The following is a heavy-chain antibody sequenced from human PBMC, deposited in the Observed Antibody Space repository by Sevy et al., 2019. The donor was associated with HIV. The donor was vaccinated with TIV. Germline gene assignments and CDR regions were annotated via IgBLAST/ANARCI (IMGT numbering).Heavy chain of an antibody. D-gene: IGHD6-13*01. CDR1: GFTFSSYA. J-gene: IGHJ4*02. CDR3: ASGRKRGYGNFDY. CDR2: ISYDGSNK. V-gene: IGHV3-30*04. Sequence: GWSLRLSCAASGFTFSSYAMHWVRQAPGKGLEWVAVISYDGSNKYYADSVKGRFTISRDNSKNTLYLQMNSLRAEDTAVYYCASGRKRGYGNFDYWSQGTLVTVSS.